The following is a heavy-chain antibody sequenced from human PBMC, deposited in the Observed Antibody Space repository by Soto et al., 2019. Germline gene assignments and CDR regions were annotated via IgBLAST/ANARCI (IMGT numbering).Heavy chain of an antibody. Sequence: EVQLVESGGGLVQPGGSLRLSCAASGFSISDCSMNWVRRAPGKGLEWISYISTNNDAIYYADSVKGRFTISRDNAKNSQYLQMNSLRAEDTALYYCASVLGSRRSGSYPSYWGQGTLVTVSS. CDR2: ISTNNDAI. V-gene: IGHV3-48*01. D-gene: IGHD3-10*01. CDR1: GFSISDCS. J-gene: IGHJ4*02. CDR3: ASVLGSRRSGSYPSY.